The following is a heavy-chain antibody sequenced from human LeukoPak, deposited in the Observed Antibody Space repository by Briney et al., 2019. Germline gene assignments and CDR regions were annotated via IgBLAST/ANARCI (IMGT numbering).Heavy chain of an antibody. J-gene: IGHJ2*01. D-gene: IGHD2-2*01. CDR1: GFTFTSYC. V-gene: IGHV3-30*02. CDR2: ILYDGSNK. Sequence: GGSLRLSCAASGFTFTSYCMHWVRQAPGKGLEWVSLILYDGSNKYYGDSVKGRFTISRDNSKNTLYLKMDSLRAEDTAVYYCAKDAYCSSTRCYGNWYFDLWGRGTQVTVSA. CDR3: AKDAYCSSTRCYGNWYFDL.